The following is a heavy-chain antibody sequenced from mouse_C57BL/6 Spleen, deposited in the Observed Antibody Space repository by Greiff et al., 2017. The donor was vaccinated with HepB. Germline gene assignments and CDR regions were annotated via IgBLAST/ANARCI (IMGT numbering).Heavy chain of an antibody. V-gene: IGHV14-4*01. Sequence: EVQLQQSGAELVRPGASVKLSCTASGFNIKDDYMHWVKQRPEQGLEWIGWIDPENGDTEYASKFQGKATITADTSSNTAYLQLSSLTSEDTAVYYCTTVVAGDYWGQGTTLTVSS. D-gene: IGHD1-1*01. CDR3: TTVVAGDY. J-gene: IGHJ2*01. CDR1: GFNIKDDY. CDR2: IDPENGDT.